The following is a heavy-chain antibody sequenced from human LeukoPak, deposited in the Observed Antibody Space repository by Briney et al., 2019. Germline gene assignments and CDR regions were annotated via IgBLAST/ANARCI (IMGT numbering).Heavy chain of an antibody. Sequence: GGSLRLSCAASGFTFNKYAMTWVRQAPGKGLVWVAVISASGDDTDYADSVKGRFTISRDNSKNTLSLQMNSLRVEDTAVYYCAKVVGTGTTPTDYWGQGTLVTVSS. V-gene: IGHV3-23*01. CDR2: ISASGDDT. CDR1: GFTFNKYA. J-gene: IGHJ4*02. CDR3: AKVVGTGTTPTDY. D-gene: IGHD1-1*01.